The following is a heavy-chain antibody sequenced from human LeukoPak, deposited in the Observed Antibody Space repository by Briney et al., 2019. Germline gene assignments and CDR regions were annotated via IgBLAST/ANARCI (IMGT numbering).Heavy chain of an antibody. CDR1: GYTFTSYY. CDR3: ARGAFKIVGYYYYMDV. D-gene: IGHD1-26*01. Sequence: ASVKVSCKASGYTFTSYYMHWVRQAPGQGLEWMGIINPSGGSTSYAQKFQGRVTMTRDMSTSTVYMELSSLRSEDTAVYYCARGAFKIVGYYYYMDVWGKGTTVTVSS. CDR2: INPSGGST. J-gene: IGHJ6*03. V-gene: IGHV1-46*01.